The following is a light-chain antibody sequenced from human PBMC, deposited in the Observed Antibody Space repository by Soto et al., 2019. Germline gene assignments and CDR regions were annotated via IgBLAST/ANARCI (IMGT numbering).Light chain of an antibody. CDR1: SSDVGGYDY. CDR2: EVS. CDR3: SSYTRSSTSYV. J-gene: IGLJ1*01. V-gene: IGLV2-14*01. Sequence: QSVLTQPPSASGSPGQSVTISCTGTSSDVGGYDYVSWYQQHPGKVPKLIIYEVSDRPSGVSNRFSGSKSGNTASLTISGLQAEDEADYYCSSYTRSSTSYVFGTGTKVTVL.